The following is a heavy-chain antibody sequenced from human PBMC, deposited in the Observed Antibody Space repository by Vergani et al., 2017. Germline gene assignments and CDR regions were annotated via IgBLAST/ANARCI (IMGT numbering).Heavy chain of an antibody. Sequence: QVQLVESEGGVVQPGRSLTLSCVASGFTFSSHGMHWVRPAPGKGLEWVAVIWYDGSNKYYGDSVKGRFTISRDNSKNTLYLQRNSLRVEDTAVYYCARWGNEKRLDSWGQGTLVTVSS. D-gene: IGHD1-1*01. CDR1: GFTFSSHG. V-gene: IGHV3-33*01. J-gene: IGHJ5*01. CDR3: ARWGNEKRLDS. CDR2: IWYDGSNK.